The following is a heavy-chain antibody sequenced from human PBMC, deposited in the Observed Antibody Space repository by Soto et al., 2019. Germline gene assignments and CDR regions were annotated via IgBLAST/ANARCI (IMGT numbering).Heavy chain of an antibody. J-gene: IGHJ4*02. V-gene: IGHV1-69*13. CDR1: GGTFSSYA. CDR3: ATEMATIRIFDY. D-gene: IGHD5-12*01. CDR2: IIPIFGTA. Sequence: SVKVSCKASGGTFSSYAISWVRQAPGQGLEWMGGIIPIFGTANYAQKFQGRVTITADESTSTAYMELSSLRSEDTAVYYCATEMATIRIFDYWGQGTLVPFSS.